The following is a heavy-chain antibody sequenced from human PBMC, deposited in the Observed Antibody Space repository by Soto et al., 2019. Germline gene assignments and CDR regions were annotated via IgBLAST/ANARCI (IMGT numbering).Heavy chain of an antibody. CDR3: AREAKKNRESNW. J-gene: IGHJ4*02. Sequence: QVQLVQSGAEVKKPGASVKVSCEASGYTFSYYYIHWVRQAPEQGLEWMGIINPSGGSTNYAQKFQGRVTMTRDSSTSTVYMELSSLRSDDTAVYYCAREAKKNRESNWWGQGTLVTVSS. V-gene: IGHV1-46*03. CDR2: INPSGGST. CDR1: GYTFSYYY. D-gene: IGHD1-1*01.